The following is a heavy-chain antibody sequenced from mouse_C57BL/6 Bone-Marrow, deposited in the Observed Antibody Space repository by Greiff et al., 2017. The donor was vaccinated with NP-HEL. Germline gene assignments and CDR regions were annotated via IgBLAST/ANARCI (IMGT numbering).Heavy chain of an antibody. CDR1: GYTFTDYE. CDR2: IDPETGGT. CDR3: TRSLDY. Sequence: VQLQQSGAELVRPGASVTLSCKASGYTFTDYEMHWVKQTPVHGLEWIGAIDPETGGTAYNQKFKGKAILTADKSSSTAYMALRSLTSEDSAVYYCTRSLDYWGQGTTLTVSS. J-gene: IGHJ2*01. V-gene: IGHV1-15*01.